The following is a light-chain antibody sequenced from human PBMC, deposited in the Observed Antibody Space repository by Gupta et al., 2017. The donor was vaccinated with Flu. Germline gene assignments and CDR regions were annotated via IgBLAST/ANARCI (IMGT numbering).Light chain of an antibody. CDR1: QSVSSSY. J-gene: IGKJ1*01. CDR2: GAS. CDR3: QQYGSSPRT. V-gene: IGKV3-20*01. Sequence: EIVLTQSSGTLSLSTGERATLSCRASQSVSSSYLAWYQQKPGQAPRLLIYGASSMATGIPDRFSGSGSGTDFTLTISRLEPEDFAVYYCQQYGSSPRTFGQGTKVEIK.